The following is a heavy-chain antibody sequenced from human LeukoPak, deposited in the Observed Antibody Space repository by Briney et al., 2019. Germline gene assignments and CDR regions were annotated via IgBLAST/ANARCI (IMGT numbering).Heavy chain of an antibody. J-gene: IGHJ4*02. CDR1: GFTFSSYA. V-gene: IGHV3-64D*09. Sequence: PGGSLRLSCSASGFTFSSYAMYWVRQAPGKGLEYVSGISSNGGSTYYADSVKGRFTISRDNSKNTLYLQMSGLRAEDTAVYYCVKITSSSGGDYWGQGTLVTVSS. D-gene: IGHD6-19*01. CDR3: VKITSSSGGDY. CDR2: ISSNGGST.